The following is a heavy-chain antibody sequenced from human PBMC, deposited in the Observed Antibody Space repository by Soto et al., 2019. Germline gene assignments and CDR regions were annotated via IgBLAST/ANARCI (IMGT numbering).Heavy chain of an antibody. CDR3: AKEIDVGWLRPPSYYYGMDV. CDR1: GGSFSGYI. Sequence: SETLSLTCDVYGGSFSGYIWTWIRQTPGKGLQWIGQINHSGSANYNPSLKSRVTISVHTSNSQFSLELSSVTAADTAVYYCAKEIDVGWLRPPSYYYGMDVWGQGTTVT. J-gene: IGHJ6*02. D-gene: IGHD5-12*01. CDR2: INHSGSA. V-gene: IGHV4-34*01.